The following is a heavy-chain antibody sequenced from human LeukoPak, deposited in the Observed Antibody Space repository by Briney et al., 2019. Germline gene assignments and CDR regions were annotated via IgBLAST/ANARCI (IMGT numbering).Heavy chain of an antibody. CDR3: ARVGYSYGSYSAFDI. CDR2: IKQDGSEK. V-gene: IGHV3-7*01. Sequence: GGSLRLSCAASGFTLSSYWMSWVRQAPGKGLEWVANIKQDGSEKYYVDSVKGRFTISRDNAKNSLYLQMNSLRAEDTAVYYCARVGYSYGSYSAFDIWGQGTMVTVSS. D-gene: IGHD5-18*01. J-gene: IGHJ3*02. CDR1: GFTLSSYW.